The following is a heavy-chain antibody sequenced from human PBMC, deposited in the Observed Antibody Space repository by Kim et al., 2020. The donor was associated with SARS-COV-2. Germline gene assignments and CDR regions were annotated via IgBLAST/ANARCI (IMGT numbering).Heavy chain of an antibody. J-gene: IGHJ5*02. CDR2: MTSSSAGT. CDR3: ANPRVLS. Sequence: GGSLRLSCAASVFTFKNYAMTWVRQAPGKGLEWVSTMTSSSAGTFYADSVKGRFTISRDDSKNTLYLHMNSLRVEDTAIYYCANPRVLSWGPGTLVTVS. V-gene: IGHV3-23*01. CDR1: VFTFKNYA.